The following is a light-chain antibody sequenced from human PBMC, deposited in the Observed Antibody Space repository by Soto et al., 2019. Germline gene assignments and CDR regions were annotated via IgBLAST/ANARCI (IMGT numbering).Light chain of an antibody. CDR1: QSISSW. CDR2: KAS. CDR3: QQFRM. J-gene: IGKJ1*01. Sequence: DIQMTQSPPTLSASVGDRVTITCRASQSISSWLAWYQQKPGKAPKLLIYKASSLESGVPSRFSGSGSGTELPLTSSSLQPDDFATYYCQQFRMFGQGTKVDIK. V-gene: IGKV1-5*03.